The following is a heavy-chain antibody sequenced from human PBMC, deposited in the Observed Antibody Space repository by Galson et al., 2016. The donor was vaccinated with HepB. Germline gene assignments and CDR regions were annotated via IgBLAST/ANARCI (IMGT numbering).Heavy chain of an antibody. D-gene: IGHD3-9*01. CDR3: ASDSRATFDEPNWFDP. J-gene: IGHJ5*01. CDR1: GFTFSSYN. Sequence: SLRLSCAASGFTFSSYNMNWVRQAPGKGLDWISYISATGTTIHYADSVKGRFIISRDNAKNSLYLQRNSLGVEDTAVYYCASDSRATFDEPNWFDPWGQGTLVIVSS. V-gene: IGHV3-48*03. CDR2: ISATGTTI.